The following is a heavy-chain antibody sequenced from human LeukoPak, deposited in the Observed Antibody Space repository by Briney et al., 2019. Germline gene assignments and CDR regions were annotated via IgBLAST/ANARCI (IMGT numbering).Heavy chain of an antibody. CDR3: ARQIVGTSWNYYYSYIDV. Sequence: PSETLSLTCSVSRGSISSSLYHWGWLRQPPGKVLEWIGNVCHSGNTYSSPSLQSRVAFSVDTPKNQFSLKLTSVTATDTAVYYCARQIVGTSWNYYYSYIDVWGKGTSVSVSS. CDR2: VCHSGNT. CDR1: RGSISSSLYH. V-gene: IGHV4-39*01. J-gene: IGHJ6*03. D-gene: IGHD1-1*01.